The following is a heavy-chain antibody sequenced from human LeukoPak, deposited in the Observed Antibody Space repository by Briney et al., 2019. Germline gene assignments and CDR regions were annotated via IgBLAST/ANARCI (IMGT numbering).Heavy chain of an antibody. J-gene: IGHJ6*02. CDR3: ARSSGSGSIYYYGMDV. V-gene: IGHV4-59*01. Sequence: SETLSLTCNVSGGSISSYYWSWSRQSPEKGLEWIGYIYYRGNTNYNPSLKSRVTISVDTSKNQFSLKLNSVTAADTAVYLCARSSGSGSIYYYGMDVWGQGTTVTVSS. D-gene: IGHD3-10*01. CDR1: GGSISSYY. CDR2: IYYRGNT.